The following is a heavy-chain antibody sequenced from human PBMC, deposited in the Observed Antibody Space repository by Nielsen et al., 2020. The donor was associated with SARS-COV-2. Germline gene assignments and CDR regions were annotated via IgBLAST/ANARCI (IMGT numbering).Heavy chain of an antibody. CDR3: ARGGVAVAGTDDAFDI. CDR1: GGSISSYY. V-gene: IGHV4-59*01. D-gene: IGHD6-19*01. J-gene: IGHJ3*02. CDR2: IYYSGST. Sequence: GSLRLSCTVSGGSISSYYWGWIRQPPGKGLEWIGSIYYSGSTNYNPSLKSRVTISVDTSKNQFSLKLSSVTAADTAVYYCARGGVAVAGTDDAFDIWGQGTMVTVSS.